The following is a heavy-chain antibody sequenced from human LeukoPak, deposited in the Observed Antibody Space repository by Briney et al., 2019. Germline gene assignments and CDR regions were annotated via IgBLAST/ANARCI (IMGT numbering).Heavy chain of an antibody. CDR2: INPSGGST. V-gene: IGHV1-46*03. CDR3: ARSAIVGATRDAFDI. D-gene: IGHD1-26*01. Sequence: GASVKVSCKASAYTFTSYYMPWVRQAPGQGLEWMGIINPSGGSTSYAQKFQGRVTMTRDTSTSTVYMELSSLRSEDTAVYYCARSAIVGATRDAFDIWGQGTMVTVSS. J-gene: IGHJ3*02. CDR1: AYTFTSYY.